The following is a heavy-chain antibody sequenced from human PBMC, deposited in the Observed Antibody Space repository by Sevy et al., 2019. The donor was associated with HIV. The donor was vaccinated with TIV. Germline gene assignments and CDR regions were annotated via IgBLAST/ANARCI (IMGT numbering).Heavy chain of an antibody. CDR3: AKLHSRMIPGNGALDY. Sequence: GGSLRLSCTASGFSFSNYVMAWVRQAPGKGLECVSSVSPTSLSTYYAESVKGRFTISRDNSKNTLYLQMNSLRAEYTAIYYCAKLHSRMIPGNGALDYWGRGTLVTVSS. D-gene: IGHD3-16*01. CDR2: VSPTSLST. V-gene: IGHV3-23*01. J-gene: IGHJ4*01. CDR1: GFSFSNYV.